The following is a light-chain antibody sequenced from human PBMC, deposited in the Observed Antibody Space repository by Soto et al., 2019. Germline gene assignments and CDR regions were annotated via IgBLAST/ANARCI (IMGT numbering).Light chain of an antibody. J-gene: IGKJ1*01. Sequence: EVVLTQFPGTLSLSPGERATLSCRASQSFTSSFLAWYQQKPGQAPRLFIYGASYRATGIPDRFSGSGSGTDFTLTISRLEPEDFAMYYCQQYGSSPPTFGQGTKVDIK. CDR1: QSFTSSF. CDR3: QQYGSSPPT. CDR2: GAS. V-gene: IGKV3-20*01.